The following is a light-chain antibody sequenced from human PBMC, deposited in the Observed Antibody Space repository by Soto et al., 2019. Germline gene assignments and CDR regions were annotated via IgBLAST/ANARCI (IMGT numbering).Light chain of an antibody. J-gene: IGLJ1*01. V-gene: IGLV2-8*01. CDR1: SSDVGGYNY. CDR2: EVS. Sequence: QSALTQPPSASGSPGQSVTISCTGTSSDVGGYNYVSWYQQHPGKAPKLMIYEVSKRPSGVPDRFSGSKSGNTASLTVSGLQAEDEADYYCSSHAGNNNYVFGTGTKLTVL. CDR3: SSHAGNNNYV.